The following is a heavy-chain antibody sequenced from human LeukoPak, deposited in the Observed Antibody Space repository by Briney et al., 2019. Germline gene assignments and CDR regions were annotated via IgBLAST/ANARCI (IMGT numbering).Heavy chain of an antibody. CDR2: ICSSGSTI. J-gene: IGHJ6*04. Sequence: GGSLRLSCAASGFTFSSYEMNWVRQAPGKGLEWVSYICSSGSTIYYADSVKGRFTTSRDNAKNSLYLQMNSLRAEDTAVYYCARSYCSSTSCYPQDYGMDVWGKGTTVTVSS. CDR1: GFTFSSYE. V-gene: IGHV3-48*03. CDR3: ARSYCSSTSCYPQDYGMDV. D-gene: IGHD2-2*01.